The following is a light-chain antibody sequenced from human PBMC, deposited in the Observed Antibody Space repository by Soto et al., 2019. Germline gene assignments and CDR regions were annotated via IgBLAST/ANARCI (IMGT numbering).Light chain of an antibody. CDR1: QSVSNY. CDR3: LQRHIWPWT. Sequence: EVVLTQSPATLSLSPGERATLSCRASQSVSNYLAWYQHKPGQAPRLLMYDPSNRATGIPARFSGSGSGTDFTLTITSLEPEDFAVYYCLQRHIWPWTFGQGTKVEIK. V-gene: IGKV3-11*01. CDR2: DPS. J-gene: IGKJ1*01.